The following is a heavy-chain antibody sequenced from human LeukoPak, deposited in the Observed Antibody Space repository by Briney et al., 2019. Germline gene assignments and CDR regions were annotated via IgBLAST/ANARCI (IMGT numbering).Heavy chain of an antibody. CDR1: GCSISSYY. V-gene: IGHV4-59*01. J-gene: IGHJ6*02. CDR3: ARDRGTMVRYYYGMDV. Sequence: SETLSLTCTVSGCSISSYYWSWIRQPPGKGLEWMGYIYNSGSTNYNPSLKSRVTISVDTSKSAFSLKLSSVTAADTAVYYCARDRGTMVRYYYGMDVWGQGTTVTVSS. D-gene: IGHD3-10*01. CDR2: IYNSGST.